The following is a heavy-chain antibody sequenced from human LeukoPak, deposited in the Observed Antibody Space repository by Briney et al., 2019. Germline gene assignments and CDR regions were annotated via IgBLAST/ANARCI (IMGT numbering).Heavy chain of an antibody. CDR2: INSDGSST. J-gene: IGHJ4*02. V-gene: IGHV3-74*01. CDR1: GFTFSSYW. D-gene: IGHD3-16*01. CDR3: AKDRLAGGPQLTDY. Sequence: PGGSLRLSCAASGFTFSSYWMHWVRQAPGKGLVWVSRINSDGSSTSYADSVKGRFTISRDNAKNTLYLQMNSLRAEDTAVYYCAKDRLAGGPQLTDYWGQGTLVTVSS.